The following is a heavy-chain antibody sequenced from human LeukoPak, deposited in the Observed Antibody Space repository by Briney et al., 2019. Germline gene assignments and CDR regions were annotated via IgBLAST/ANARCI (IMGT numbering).Heavy chain of an antibody. CDR1: AFTFRTYS. CDR3: AKDRRPHTISTQNGAFDY. Sequence: GGSLRLSCVASAFTFRTYSMHWVRQAPGKGLEWVSSISGHTSYIYYADSVRGRFTIPRDNSKNALYLQMNSLRVEDTAVYYCAKDRRPHTISTQNGAFDYWGQGTLVTVSS. D-gene: IGHD5-24*01. V-gene: IGHV3-21*04. CDR2: ISGHTSYI. J-gene: IGHJ4*02.